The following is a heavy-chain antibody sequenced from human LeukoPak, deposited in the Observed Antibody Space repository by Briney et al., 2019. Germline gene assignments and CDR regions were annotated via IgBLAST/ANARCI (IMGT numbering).Heavy chain of an antibody. D-gene: IGHD3-22*01. CDR2: INHSGST. V-gene: IGHV4-34*01. J-gene: IGHJ4*02. CDR3: ARDWYYYDSXXXYFDY. CDR1: GGSFSGYY. Sequence: SETLSLTCAVYGGSFSGYYWSWIRQPPGKGLEWIGEINHSGSTNYNPSLKSRVTISVDTSKNQFSLKLSSVTAADTAVYYCARDWYYYDSXXXYFDYWGQGTLVTVSS.